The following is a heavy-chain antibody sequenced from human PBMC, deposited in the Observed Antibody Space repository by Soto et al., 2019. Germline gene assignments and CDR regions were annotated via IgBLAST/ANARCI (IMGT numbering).Heavy chain of an antibody. V-gene: IGHV4-34*01. CDR3: ARHGGYYLDY. D-gene: IGHD3-16*01. Sequence: PSETLSLTCAVYSGSFSGYYWSWIRQPPWKGLEWIGEIYQSVSIIYNPSLKSRATISGDSSKNQFSLELSSVTAADTGVYYCARHGGYYLDYWGQGTLVTVSS. CDR2: IYQSVSI. CDR1: SGSFSGYY. J-gene: IGHJ4*02.